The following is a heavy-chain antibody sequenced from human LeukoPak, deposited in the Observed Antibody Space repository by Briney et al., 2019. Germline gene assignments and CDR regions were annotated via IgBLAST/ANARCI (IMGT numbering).Heavy chain of an antibody. D-gene: IGHD1-7*01. CDR1: GFTFSNAW. CDR3: TTDEDWNYARKDV. CDR2: IVSKIDVGTT. J-gene: IGHJ6*02. Sequence: GGSLRLSCAASGFTFSNAWMSWVRQVPGKGLEWVGQIVSKIDVGTTDYAAPVKGRFTISRDDAESMLYLQMNSLKIEDTAVYYCTTDEDWNYARKDVWGQGATVIVSS. V-gene: IGHV3-15*04.